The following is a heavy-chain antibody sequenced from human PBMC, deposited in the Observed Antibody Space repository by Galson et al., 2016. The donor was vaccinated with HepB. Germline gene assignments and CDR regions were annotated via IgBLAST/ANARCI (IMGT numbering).Heavy chain of an antibody. CDR1: GGPISSSNW. V-gene: IGHV4-4*02. D-gene: IGHD2-21*02. CDR3: ACATYCGGDCYSLDY. CDR2: IYHSVST. J-gene: IGHJ4*02. Sequence: SETLSLTCGVSGGPISSSNWWTWVRLPPGKGLEWIGEIYHSVSTHYNPSLKSRVTISVDKSKNQFPLNLSSVTAADTAVYFCACATYCGGDCYSLDYWGLGTLVAVSS.